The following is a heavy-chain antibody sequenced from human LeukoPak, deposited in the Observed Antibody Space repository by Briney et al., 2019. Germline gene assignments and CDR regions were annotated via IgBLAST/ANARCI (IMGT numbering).Heavy chain of an antibody. CDR3: AKRGNSWDLFDY. V-gene: IGHV3-23*01. J-gene: IGHJ4*02. Sequence: GGSLRLSCAASGFTFSSYVMSWVRQAPGKGLEWVSNVGGSVGSMFYAASVKGRFAISRDNSKNTLFLQMNSLRVDDTAVYYCAKRGNSWDLFDYWGQGTLVTVSS. D-gene: IGHD6-13*01. CDR2: VGGSVGSM. CDR1: GFTFSSYV.